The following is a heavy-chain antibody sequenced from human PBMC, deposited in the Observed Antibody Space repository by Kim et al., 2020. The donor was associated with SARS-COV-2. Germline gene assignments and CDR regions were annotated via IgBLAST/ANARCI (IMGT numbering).Heavy chain of an antibody. CDR1: GFTVSSNY. J-gene: IGHJ4*02. CDR3: ARAMIDPGYFDY. CDR2: IYSGGST. V-gene: IGHV3-53*01. D-gene: IGHD3-22*01. Sequence: GGSLRLSCAASGFTVSSNYMSWVRQAPGKGLEWVSVIYSGGSTYYADSVKGRFTISRDNSKNTLYLQMNSLRAEDTAVYYCARAMIDPGYFDYWGQGTLVTVSS.